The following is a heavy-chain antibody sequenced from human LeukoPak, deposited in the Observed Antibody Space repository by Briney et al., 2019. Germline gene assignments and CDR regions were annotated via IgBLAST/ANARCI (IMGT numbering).Heavy chain of an antibody. CDR3: AKGSSSSWKTFDY. CDR2: ISGSGGST. D-gene: IGHD6-13*01. Sequence: PGGSLRLSCAASGFTFSSYAMSWVRQAPGKGLEWVSAISGSGGSTYYADSVKGRFTTSRDNSKNTLYLQMNSLRAEDTAVYYCAKGSSSSWKTFDYWGQGTLVTVSS. CDR1: GFTFSSYA. V-gene: IGHV3-23*01. J-gene: IGHJ4*02.